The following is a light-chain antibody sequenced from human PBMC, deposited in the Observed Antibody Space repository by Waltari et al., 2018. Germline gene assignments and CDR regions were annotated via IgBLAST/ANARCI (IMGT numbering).Light chain of an antibody. V-gene: IGKV3-15*01. J-gene: IGKJ2*01. CDR2: AAS. Sequence: EIVMTQSPATLSVSPGERATLSCRASQSVSSNLAWYQQKPGQAPRLLIYAASTRATGIPATFSGSGSGTEFTLTISSLQSEDFAVYYCQQYNNWPRSTFGQGTKLEIK. CDR3: QQYNNWPRST. CDR1: QSVSSN.